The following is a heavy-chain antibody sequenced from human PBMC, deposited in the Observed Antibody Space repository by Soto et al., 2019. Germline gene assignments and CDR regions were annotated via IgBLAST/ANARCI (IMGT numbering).Heavy chain of an antibody. J-gene: IGHJ6*03. D-gene: IGHD6-19*01. CDR3: AREDSSGWYLTTRYYYYMDV. Sequence: GGSLRLSCAASGFTSSSYWMSWVRQAPGKGLEWVANIKQDGSEKYYVDSVKGRFTISRDNAKNSLYLQMNSLRAEDTAVYYCAREDSSGWYLTTRYYYYMDVWGKGTTVTVSS. V-gene: IGHV3-7*01. CDR1: GFTSSSYW. CDR2: IKQDGSEK.